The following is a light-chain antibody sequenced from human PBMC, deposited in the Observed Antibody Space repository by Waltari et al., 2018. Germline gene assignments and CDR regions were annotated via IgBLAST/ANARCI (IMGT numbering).Light chain of an antibody. V-gene: IGKV1-39*01. J-gene: IGKJ1*01. CDR2: AAS. CDR1: QSISRY. Sequence: DIQMTQSPSSLSASVGDRVTITCRASQSISRYLHWYQQKPGKAPKLLIYAASSLQSVVPSRFSGSGSGTDFTHTCSSLQPEDFATYYCQQSYSTPQTFSQGTKVEIK. CDR3: QQSYSTPQT.